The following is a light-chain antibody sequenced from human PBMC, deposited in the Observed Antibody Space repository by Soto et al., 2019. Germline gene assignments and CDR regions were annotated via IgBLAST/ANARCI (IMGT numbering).Light chain of an antibody. CDR2: GAS. J-gene: IGKJ1*01. Sequence: EAVLTQSPGTLSLSPGERATLSCRASQNVYSKYFGWYQQKPGQAPRLLIYGASNRATGIPDRFSGSGSGTDFTLTISSLEPEDFAVYYCQQRSNWPPWTFGQGTKVEIK. CDR1: QNVYSKY. CDR3: QQRSNWPPWT. V-gene: IGKV3D-20*02.